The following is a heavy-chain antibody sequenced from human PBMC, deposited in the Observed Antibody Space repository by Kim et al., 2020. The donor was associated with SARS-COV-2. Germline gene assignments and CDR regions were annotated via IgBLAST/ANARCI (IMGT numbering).Heavy chain of an antibody. V-gene: IGHV3-23*03. J-gene: IGHJ6*02. D-gene: IGHD2-15*01. CDR3: AKDQYCSGGSCFFYGMDV. CDR2: IYSGGSST. Sequence: GGSLRLSCAASGFTFSSYAMSWVRQAPGKGLEWVSVIYSGGSSTYYADSVKGRFTISRDNSKNTLYLQMNSLRAEDTAVYYCAKDQYCSGGSCFFYGMDVWGQGTTVTVSS. CDR1: GFTFSSYA.